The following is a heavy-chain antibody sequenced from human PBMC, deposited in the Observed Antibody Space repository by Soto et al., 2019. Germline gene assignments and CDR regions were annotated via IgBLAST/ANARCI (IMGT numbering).Heavy chain of an antibody. V-gene: IGHV3-15*01. CDR3: TTDCSGGSCYPGAYYYYYGMDV. D-gene: IGHD2-15*01. Sequence: GGSLSLSCAASGFSFSYAWMSWVRQAPGKGLEWVGRVKSKTDGGTTDYAAPVKGRFTISRDDSKTTLYLQMNSLKTEDTVVYYCTTDCSGGSCYPGAYYYYYGMDVWGQGTTVTVSS. J-gene: IGHJ6*02. CDR2: VKSKTDGGTT. CDR1: GFSFSYAW.